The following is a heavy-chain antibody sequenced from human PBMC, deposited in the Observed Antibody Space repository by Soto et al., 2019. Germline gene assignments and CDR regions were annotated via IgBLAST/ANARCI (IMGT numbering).Heavy chain of an antibody. Sequence: SETLSLTCAVYGGSFSGYYWSWIRQPPGKGLEWIGEINHSGSTNYNPSLKSRVTISVDTSKNQFSLKLSSVTAADTAGYYCARVPRTFRSGYLDVWGKGTTVT. CDR2: INHSGST. J-gene: IGHJ6*03. D-gene: IGHD3-3*01. V-gene: IGHV4-34*01. CDR3: ARVPRTFRSGYLDV. CDR1: GGSFSGYY.